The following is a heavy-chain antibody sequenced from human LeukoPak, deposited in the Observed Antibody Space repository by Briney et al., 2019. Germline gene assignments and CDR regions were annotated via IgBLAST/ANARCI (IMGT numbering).Heavy chain of an antibody. CDR1: GGSISSSSYY. CDR2: IYYSGST. D-gene: IGHD6-13*01. V-gene: IGHV4-39*07. J-gene: IGHJ4*02. CDR3: ARGPSYSSSWYTDY. Sequence: PSETLSLTCTVSGGSISSSSYYWGWIRQPPGKGLEWIGSIYYSGSTYYNPSLKSRVTISVDTSKNQFSLKLSSVTAADTAVYYCARGPSYSSSWYTDYWGQGTLVTVSS.